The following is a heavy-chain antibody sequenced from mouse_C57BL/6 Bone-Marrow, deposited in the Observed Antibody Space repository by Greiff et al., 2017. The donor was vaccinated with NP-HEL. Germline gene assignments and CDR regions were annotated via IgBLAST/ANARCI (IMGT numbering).Heavy chain of an antibody. CDR1: GFTFSDYY. CDR3: ARDRDYYGSREWYFDV. D-gene: IGHD1-1*01. J-gene: IGHJ1*03. Sequence: EVMLVESEGGLVQPGSSMKLSCTASGFTFSDYYMAWVRQVPEKGLEWVANINYDGSSTYYLDSLKSRFIISRDNAKNILYLQMSSLKSEDTATYYCARDRDYYGSREWYFDVWGTGTTVTVSS. V-gene: IGHV5-16*01. CDR2: INYDGSST.